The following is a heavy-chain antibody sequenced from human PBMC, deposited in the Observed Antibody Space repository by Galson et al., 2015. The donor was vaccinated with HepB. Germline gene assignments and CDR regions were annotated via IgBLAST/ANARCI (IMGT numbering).Heavy chain of an antibody. CDR1: GYTFTSYG. V-gene: IGHV1-18*04. CDR3: ARGLRYFDWLSGGKGSKVPFDY. CDR2: ISAYNGNT. J-gene: IGHJ4*02. D-gene: IGHD3-9*01. Sequence: SVKVSCKASGYTFTSYGISWVRQAPGQGLEWMGWISAYNGNTNYAQKLQGRVTMTTDTSTSTAYMELRSLRSDDTAVYYCARGLRYFDWLSGGKGSKVPFDYWGQGTLVTVSS.